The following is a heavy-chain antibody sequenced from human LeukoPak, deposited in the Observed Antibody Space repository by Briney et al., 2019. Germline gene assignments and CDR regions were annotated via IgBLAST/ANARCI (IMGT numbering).Heavy chain of an antibody. CDR3: ARHARGYTSPSTGYYSMDV. CDR1: GGSFSGYY. Sequence: SETPSLTCAVYGGSFSGYYWSWIRQPPGKGLEWIGEINHSGSTNYNPSLKSRVTISVDTPKNQFSLKLSSVTAADTAVYYCARHARGYTSPSTGYYSMDVWGKGTSVTTSS. J-gene: IGHJ6*04. CDR2: INHSGST. D-gene: IGHD5-18*01. V-gene: IGHV4-34*01.